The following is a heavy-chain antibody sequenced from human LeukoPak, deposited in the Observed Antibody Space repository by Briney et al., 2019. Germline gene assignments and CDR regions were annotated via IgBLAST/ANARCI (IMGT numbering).Heavy chain of an antibody. D-gene: IGHD3-10*01. CDR3: AKEIASGIEGWFDP. J-gene: IGHJ5*02. CDR1: GFTFSSYG. CDR2: IWYDGSNK. Sequence: GGSLRLSCAASGFTFSSYGMHWVRQAPGKGLEWVAVIWYDGSNKYYADSVKGRFTISRDNSKNTLHLQMNSLRAEDTAVYYCAKEIASGIEGWFDPWGQGTLVTVSS. V-gene: IGHV3-33*06.